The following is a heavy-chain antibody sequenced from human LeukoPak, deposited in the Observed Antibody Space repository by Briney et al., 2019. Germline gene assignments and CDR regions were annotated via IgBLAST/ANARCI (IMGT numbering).Heavy chain of an antibody. J-gene: IGHJ4*02. CDR1: GGSIRSDY. D-gene: IGHD6-19*01. Sequence: SETLSLTCTVSGGSIRSDYWSWIRQPPGKGLEWIGYTHYSGSPNYNPSLTSRVTISVDTSKNQFSLKLSSVTAADTAVYYCARGLYSSGSFMVYWGQGTLVTVSS. CDR2: THYSGSP. V-gene: IGHV4-59*08. CDR3: ARGLYSSGSFMVY.